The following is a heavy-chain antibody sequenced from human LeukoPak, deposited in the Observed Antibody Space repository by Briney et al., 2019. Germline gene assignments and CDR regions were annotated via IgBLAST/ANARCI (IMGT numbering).Heavy chain of an antibody. D-gene: IGHD4-17*01. CDR2: ISSSSSYI. V-gene: IGHV3-21*01. Sequence: SGGSLRLSCAASGFTFSSYSMNWVRQAPGKGLEWVSSISSSSSYIYYADSVKGRFTISRDNAKNSLYLQMNSLRAEDTAVYYCARCYGTRIYYYYMDVWGKGTTVTISS. CDR3: ARCYGTRIYYYYMDV. J-gene: IGHJ6*03. CDR1: GFTFSSYS.